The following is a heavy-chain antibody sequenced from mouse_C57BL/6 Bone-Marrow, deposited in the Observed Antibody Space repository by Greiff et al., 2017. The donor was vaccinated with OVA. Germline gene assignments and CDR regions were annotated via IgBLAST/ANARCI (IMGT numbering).Heavy chain of an antibody. J-gene: IGHJ1*03. V-gene: IGHV5-17*01. CDR2: ISSGSSTI. D-gene: IGHD2-5*01. CDR1: GFTFSDYG. Sequence: EVKVVESGGGLVKPGGSLKLSCAASGFTFSDYGMHWVRQAPEKGLEWVAYISSGSSTIYYADTVKGRFTIPRDNAKNTLFLQMTSLRSEDTAMYYCARDNYYSNYEGYFDVWGTGTTVTVSS. CDR3: ARDNYYSNYEGYFDV.